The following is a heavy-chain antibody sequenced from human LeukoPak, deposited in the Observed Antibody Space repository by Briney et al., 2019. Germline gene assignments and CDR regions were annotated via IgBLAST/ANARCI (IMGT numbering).Heavy chain of an antibody. CDR2: IWYDGSNK. CDR3: ARIGWGTVVRTPIY. Sequence: PGRSLRLSCAASGFTFSSYGMHWVRQAPGKGLEWVAVIWYDGSNKYYADSVKGRFTISRDNSKNTLYLQMNSLRAEDTAVYYCARIGWGTVVRTPIYWGQGTLVTVSS. V-gene: IGHV3-33*01. CDR1: GFTFSSYG. J-gene: IGHJ4*02. D-gene: IGHD4-23*01.